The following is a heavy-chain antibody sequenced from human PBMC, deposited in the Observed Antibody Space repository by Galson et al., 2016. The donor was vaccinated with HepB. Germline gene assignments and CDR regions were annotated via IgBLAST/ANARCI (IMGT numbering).Heavy chain of an antibody. CDR2: VSKTGST. Sequence: LSLTCTVSGASISSYYWSWIRQTPGKGLEWIGYVSKTGSTRYRPSLWSRVSLSVDTSKNQFSLNLSFATAADTALYYCARHRVERDNSLLTFDYWGQGALVTVSS. CDR3: ARHRVERDNSLLTFDY. V-gene: IGHV4-59*08. CDR1: GASISSYY. J-gene: IGHJ4*02. D-gene: IGHD1-20*01.